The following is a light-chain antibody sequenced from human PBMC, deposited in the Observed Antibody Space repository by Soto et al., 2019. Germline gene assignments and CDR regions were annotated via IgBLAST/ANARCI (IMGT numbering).Light chain of an antibody. V-gene: IGKV3-15*01. J-gene: IGKJ1*01. CDR1: QSVSSN. Sequence: EMVMTQSPATLSVSPGERATLSCRASQSVSSNLAWYQQKPGQAPRLLFYGASTGATGLPARFSGSGSGTDFTLTISRLEPEDVAVYYCQQYEAVVTFGQGTKVDIK. CDR2: GAS. CDR3: QQYEAVVT.